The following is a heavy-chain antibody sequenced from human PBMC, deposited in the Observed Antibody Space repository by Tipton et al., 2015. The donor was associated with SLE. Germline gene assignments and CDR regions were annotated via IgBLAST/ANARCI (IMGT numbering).Heavy chain of an antibody. J-gene: IGHJ6*02. CDR2: IRYDGSNK. D-gene: IGHD4-17*01. Sequence: SLRLSCVASGFILTSYGMHWVRQAPGKGLEWVGLIRYDGSNKFYSDSVKGRFTISRDNSRNTLYLQMNSLRPDDTAVYYCATPTVTTNPDYYYGMDVWGQGTTVTVSS. V-gene: IGHV3-30*02. CDR1: GFILTSYG. CDR3: ATPTVTTNPDYYYGMDV.